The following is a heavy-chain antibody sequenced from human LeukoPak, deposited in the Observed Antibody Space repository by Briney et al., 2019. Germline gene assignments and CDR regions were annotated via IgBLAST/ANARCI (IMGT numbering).Heavy chain of an antibody. J-gene: IGHJ4*02. Sequence: ASVKVSCKASGYTFTSYYMHWVRQAPGQGLEWMGWINPNNGVTSYAQRFQGRVTMTGDTSISTSYMELSNLRSDDTAIYYCVRIYYGPDYWGQGTLVTVSS. CDR2: INPNNGVT. V-gene: IGHV1-2*02. CDR1: GYTFTSYY. CDR3: VRIYYGPDY. D-gene: IGHD3-3*01.